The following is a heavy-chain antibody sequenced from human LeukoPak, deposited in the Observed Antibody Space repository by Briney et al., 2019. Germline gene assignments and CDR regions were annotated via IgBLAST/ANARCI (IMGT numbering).Heavy chain of an antibody. D-gene: IGHD3-3*01. J-gene: IGHJ5*02. V-gene: IGHV4-39*07. Sequence: KTSETLSPTCTVSGGSISSSRYYWGWIRQPPGKGLEWIGEINHSGSTNYNPSLKSRVTISVDTSKNQFSLKLSSVTAADTAVYYCARGSTIFGVVIKRGWFDPWGQGTLVTVSS. CDR3: ARGSTIFGVVIKRGWFDP. CDR1: GGSISSSRYY. CDR2: INHSGST.